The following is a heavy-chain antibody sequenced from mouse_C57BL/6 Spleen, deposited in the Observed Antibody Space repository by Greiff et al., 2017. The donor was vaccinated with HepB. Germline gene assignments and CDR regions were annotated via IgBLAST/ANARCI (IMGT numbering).Heavy chain of an antibody. CDR2: LDPSDLET. V-gene: IGHV1-52*01. CDR1: GYTFTSYW. Sequence: QVQLQQPGAELVRPGSSVKLSCKASGYTFTSYWMHWVKQRPIQGLDRIGNLDPSDLETHYNQKLKDKATLTVDKSSSTAYMQLSSLTSEDSAVDYCARRVYYYGSSYHVDVWGKGTTVTVAS. J-gene: IGHJ1*03. CDR3: ARRVYYYGSSYHVDV. D-gene: IGHD1-1*01.